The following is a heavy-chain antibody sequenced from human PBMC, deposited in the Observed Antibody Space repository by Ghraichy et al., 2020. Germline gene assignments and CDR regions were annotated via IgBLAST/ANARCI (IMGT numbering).Heavy chain of an antibody. CDR2: ISYDGSNK. Sequence: GESLNISCAASGFTFSSYAMHWVRQAPGKGLEWVAVISYDGSNKYYADSVKGRFTISRDNSKNTLYLQMNSLRAENTAVYYCARALYTLTIFGVVTLPDYGMDVWGQGTTVTVSS. CDR1: GFTFSSYA. V-gene: IGHV3-30*04. CDR3: ARALYTLTIFGVVTLPDYGMDV. J-gene: IGHJ6*02. D-gene: IGHD3-3*01.